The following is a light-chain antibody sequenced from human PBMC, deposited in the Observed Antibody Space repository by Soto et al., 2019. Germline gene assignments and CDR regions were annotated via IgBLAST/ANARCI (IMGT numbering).Light chain of an antibody. V-gene: IGKV1-13*02. CDR1: QGIRIA. CDR3: QQANSITRT. J-gene: IGKJ5*01. CDR2: HSS. Sequence: ALQLTYSPSSLAASAGDRVTSNCRGSQGIRIALGWYQQKPGKVPKLLIAHSSTLQRGGPSRLSGSGYGTDFTLTSSSLQPAYFATYDYQQANSITRTFGQGTRLEIK.